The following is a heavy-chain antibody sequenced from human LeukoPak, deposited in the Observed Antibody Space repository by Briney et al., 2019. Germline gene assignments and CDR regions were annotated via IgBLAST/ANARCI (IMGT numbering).Heavy chain of an antibody. CDR3: ARHRAYSSSSPFDY. Sequence: SETLSLTCSVPGGSISSLYWSWIRQPPGKGLERIGYIYSTGSTNYNPSLKSRVTMFVDMSKNQFSLRLSSVTAADTAVYYCARHRAYSSSSPFDYWGQGTLVTVSS. CDR1: GGSISSLY. CDR2: IYSTGST. J-gene: IGHJ4*02. D-gene: IGHD6-6*01. V-gene: IGHV4-59*08.